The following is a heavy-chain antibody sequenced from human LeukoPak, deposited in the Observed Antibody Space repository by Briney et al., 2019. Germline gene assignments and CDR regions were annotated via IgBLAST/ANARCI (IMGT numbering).Heavy chain of an antibody. J-gene: IGHJ5*02. CDR3: ARARQNPYFEERKRGNWFDP. CDR2: IHHSGSP. Sequence: PSETLSLICTVPGGPLRRSCYYWGWIPQPPGKGLEWIGEIHHSGSPNYNPSLKSRVTISVDTSKNQFSLRLSSVTAADTAVYYCARARQNPYFEERKRGNWFDPWGQGTLVTVSS. D-gene: IGHD3-9*01. CDR1: GGPLRRSCYY. V-gene: IGHV4-39*07.